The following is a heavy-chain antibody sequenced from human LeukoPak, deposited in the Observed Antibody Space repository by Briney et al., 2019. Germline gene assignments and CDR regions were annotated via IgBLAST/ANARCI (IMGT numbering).Heavy chain of an antibody. CDR3: ARTSPYHRRYCSSTSCPQPFDY. Sequence: PSETLSLTCAVYGGSFRGYYWSWIPQPPGKGREWIGEINHSGSTNYNPSLKSRVTISVDTSKNQFSLKLSSVTAADTAVYYCARTSPYHRRYCSSTSCPQPFDYWGQGTLVTVSS. CDR2: INHSGST. CDR1: GGSFRGYY. V-gene: IGHV4-34*01. J-gene: IGHJ4*02. D-gene: IGHD2-2*01.